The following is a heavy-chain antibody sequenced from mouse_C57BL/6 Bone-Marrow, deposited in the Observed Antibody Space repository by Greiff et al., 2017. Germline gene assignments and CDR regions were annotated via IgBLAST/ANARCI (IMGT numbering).Heavy chain of an antibody. CDR3: ARFRYDGYYSYYAMDY. CDR2: IDPSDSYT. Sequence: QVQLQQPGAELVKPGASVKLSCKASGYTFTSYWMQWVKQRPGQGLEWIGEIDPSDSYTNYNQKFKGKATLTVDTSSSTAYMQLSSLTSEDSAVYYCARFRYDGYYSYYAMDYWGQGTSVTVSS. D-gene: IGHD2-3*01. CDR1: GYTFTSYW. J-gene: IGHJ4*01. V-gene: IGHV1-50*01.